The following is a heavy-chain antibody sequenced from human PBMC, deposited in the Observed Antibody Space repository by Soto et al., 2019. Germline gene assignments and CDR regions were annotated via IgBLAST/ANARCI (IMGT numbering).Heavy chain of an antibody. D-gene: IGHD3-10*01. CDR1: GVSLTSGNW. CDR3: ARLVYDTRLNYMYFDF. CDR2: IFHDGTA. V-gene: IGHV4-4*02. Sequence: SETLSLTCAVSGVSLTSGNWWTWVRQSPQRGLEYIGEIFHDGTANYYPSFERRVAMSVDTSRNQFSLKLTSVTTADTAVYFCARLVYDTRLNYMYFDFWGPGTLVTVSS. J-gene: IGHJ4*02.